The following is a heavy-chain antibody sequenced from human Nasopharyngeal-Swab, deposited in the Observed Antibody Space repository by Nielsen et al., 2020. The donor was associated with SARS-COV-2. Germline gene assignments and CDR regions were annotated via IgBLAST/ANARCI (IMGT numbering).Heavy chain of an antibody. V-gene: IGHV3-23*03. CDR3: AKGFGPYVTAADY. D-gene: IGHD2-21*02. J-gene: IGHJ4*02. Sequence: GESLKISCAASGFISGSYAMSWVRQAPGKGLEWVSRVYSGGSGIRYADSVRGRFTISRDDSKNTVYLQMNGLRAEDTALYYCAKGFGPYVTAADYWGQGTLVTVSS. CDR2: VYSGGSGI. CDR1: GFISGSYA.